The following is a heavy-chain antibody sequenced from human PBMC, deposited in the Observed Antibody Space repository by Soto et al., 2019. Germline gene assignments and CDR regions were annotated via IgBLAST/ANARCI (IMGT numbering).Heavy chain of an antibody. CDR3: AKDTGGWELGYDAFDI. D-gene: IGHD1-26*01. Sequence: GGSLRLSCAASVFTFSSYAMSWVRQAPGKGLEWVSAISGSGGSTYYADSVKGRFTISRDNSKNTLYLQMNSLRAEDTAVYYCAKDTGGWELGYDAFDIWGQGTMVTVSS. J-gene: IGHJ3*02. CDR1: VFTFSSYA. V-gene: IGHV3-23*01. CDR2: ISGSGGST.